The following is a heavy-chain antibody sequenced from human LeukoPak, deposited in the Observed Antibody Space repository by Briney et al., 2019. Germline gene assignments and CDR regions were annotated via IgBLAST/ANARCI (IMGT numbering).Heavy chain of an antibody. CDR2: ISDTSNT. CDR1: GFTFSSFA. D-gene: IGHD4-11*01. V-gene: IGHV3-23*01. CDR3: TKGVSNKWRGGDS. J-gene: IGHJ4*02. Sequence: SGGSLRLSCAASGFTFSSFAMSWVRQAPGKGLEWVSIISDTSNTYYAGSVGGGFTISSNNTKSTVHLQMNNLLGEDTAVYYCTKGVSNKWRGGDSWGQGTLVIVSS.